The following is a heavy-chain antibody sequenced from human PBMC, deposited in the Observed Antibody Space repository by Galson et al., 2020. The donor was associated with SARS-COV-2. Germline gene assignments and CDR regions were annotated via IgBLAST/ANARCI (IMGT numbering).Heavy chain of an antibody. Sequence: GGSLILSCAASGFTFSSFAMNWVRQGPAKGLEWVSGITSGGGSTYYADSVKGRFTISRDNSKNTLYLEMNSLRVEDTAIYYCAKMLAAAATDYWGQGTLVTVSS. V-gene: IGHV3-23*01. CDR3: AKMLAAAATDY. J-gene: IGHJ4*02. CDR1: GFTFSSFA. CDR2: ITSGGGST. D-gene: IGHD6-13*01.